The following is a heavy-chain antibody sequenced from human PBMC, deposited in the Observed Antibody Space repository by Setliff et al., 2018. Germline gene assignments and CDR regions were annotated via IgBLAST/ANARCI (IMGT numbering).Heavy chain of an antibody. CDR2: INPNSGGT. V-gene: IGHV1-2*02. J-gene: IGHJ6*03. CDR1: GYTFTGYF. D-gene: IGHD3-9*01. Sequence: ASVKVSCKASGYTFTGYFIHWVRQAPGQGLEWMGWINPNSGGTNYAQKFLGRVTMTRDTSISAAYMELITLRSDDTALYYCARDPLPKHYDVVTGYYSAPNYYYMDVWGKGTTVTVSS. CDR3: ARDPLPKHYDVVTGYYSAPNYYYMDV.